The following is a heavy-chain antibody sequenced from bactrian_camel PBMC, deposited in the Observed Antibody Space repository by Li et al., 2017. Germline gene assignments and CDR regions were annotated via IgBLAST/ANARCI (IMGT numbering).Heavy chain of an antibody. CDR1: IDIINFCV. J-gene: IGHJ4*01. CDR3: ATHIRPGRMNWWRLLQAPEYIN. CDR2: VDRAGSS. D-gene: IGHD7*01. V-gene: IGHV3S53*01. Sequence: HVQLVESGGGSVRAGGSLRLECAPKIDIINFCVGWFRQAPGKEREGVASVDRAGSSSYADFVKGRFTISKDNAKNTLYLQMNNLTPDDTAMYLCATHIRPGRMNWWRLLQAPEYINWGQGTQVTVS.